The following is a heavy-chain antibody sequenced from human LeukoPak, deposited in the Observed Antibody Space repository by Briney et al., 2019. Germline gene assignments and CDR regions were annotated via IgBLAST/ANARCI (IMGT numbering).Heavy chain of an antibody. CDR3: ARCVGGDCYPQRIWFDP. D-gene: IGHD2-21*02. CDR2: INPSGGST. CDR1: GYTFTSYY. Sequence: ASVKVSCKASGYTFTSYYMHRVRQAPGQGLEWMGIINPSGGSTSYTQKFQGRVTMTRDTSISTAYMELSRLRSDDTAVYYCARCVGGDCYPQRIWFDPWGQGTLVTVSS. V-gene: IGHV1-46*01. J-gene: IGHJ5*02.